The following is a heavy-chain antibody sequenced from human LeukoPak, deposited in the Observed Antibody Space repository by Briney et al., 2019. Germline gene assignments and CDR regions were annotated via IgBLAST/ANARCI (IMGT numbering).Heavy chain of an antibody. CDR3: ARLDSGSYRYWYFDL. CDR1: GGSISSDTYY. D-gene: IGHD1-26*01. V-gene: IGHV4-39*01. CDR2: IYYSGST. Sequence: SETLSFTCTVSGGSISSDTYYWGWIRQPPGKGLEWIANIYYSGSTYYNPSLKSRVTISVDTSKNQFSLKLSSVTAADTSVYYCARLDSGSYRYWYFDLWGRGTLVTVSS. J-gene: IGHJ2*01.